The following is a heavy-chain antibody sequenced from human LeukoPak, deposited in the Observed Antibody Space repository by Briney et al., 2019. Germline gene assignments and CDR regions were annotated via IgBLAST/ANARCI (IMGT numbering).Heavy chain of an antibody. D-gene: IGHD3-16*01. CDR1: GFTFSSYA. V-gene: IGHV3-23*01. Sequence: GGSLRLSCAASGFTFSSYAMSWVRQAPGKGLEWVSAISGSGGSTYYADSVKGRFTISRDNAKNSLYLQMNSLRAEDTAVYYCARDLIGDGGYWGQGTLVTVSS. J-gene: IGHJ4*02. CDR2: ISGSGGST. CDR3: ARDLIGDGGY.